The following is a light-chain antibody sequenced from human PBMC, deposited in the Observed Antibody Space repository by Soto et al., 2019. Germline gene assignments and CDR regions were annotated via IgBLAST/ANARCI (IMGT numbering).Light chain of an antibody. Sequence: EIVMTQSPATLSVSPGERATLSCRASQSVSNNLAWYQQKPGQAPRLLLYGASTRATGIPARFSGSGSGTEFTLTISSLQSEDFAVYYRQQYNRWPPNTFGQGTRLEIK. CDR2: GAS. CDR1: QSVSNN. J-gene: IGKJ2*01. CDR3: QQYNRWPPNT. V-gene: IGKV3-15*01.